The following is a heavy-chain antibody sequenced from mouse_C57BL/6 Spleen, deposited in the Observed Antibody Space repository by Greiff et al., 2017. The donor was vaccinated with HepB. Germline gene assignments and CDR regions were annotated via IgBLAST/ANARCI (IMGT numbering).Heavy chain of an antibody. V-gene: IGHV5-9*01. CDR2: ISGGGGNT. Sequence: DVKLVESGGGLVKPGGSLKLSCAASRFTFSSYTMSWVRQTPEKRLEWVATISGGGGNTYYPDSVKGRFTISRDNAKNTLYLQMSSLRSEDTALYYCARRAYYGNYDAMDYWGQGTSVTVSS. CDR1: RFTFSSYT. D-gene: IGHD2-10*01. J-gene: IGHJ4*01. CDR3: ARRAYYGNYDAMDY.